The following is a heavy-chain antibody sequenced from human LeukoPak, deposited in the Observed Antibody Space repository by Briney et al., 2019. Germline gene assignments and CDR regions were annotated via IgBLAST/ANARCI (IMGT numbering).Heavy chain of an antibody. V-gene: IGHV4-34*01. D-gene: IGHD2-21*02. Sequence: SETLSLTCAVYGGSFSGYYWSWIRQPPGKGLEWIGEINHSGSTNYNPSLKSRVTISVDTSKNQFSLKLSSVTAADTAVYYCARYCGGDYLIESPGGYFDYWGQGTLVTVSS. J-gene: IGHJ4*02. CDR2: INHSGST. CDR3: ARYCGGDYLIESPGGYFDY. CDR1: GGSFSGYY.